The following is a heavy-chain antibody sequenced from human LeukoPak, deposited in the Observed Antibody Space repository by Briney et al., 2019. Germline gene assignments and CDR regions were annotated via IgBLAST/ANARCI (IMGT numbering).Heavy chain of an antibody. V-gene: IGHV3-21*06. Sequence: GGSLRLSCEASGFSFSSFSMTWVSQAPGEGLQWISSTTASSTYTYYADSVKGRFTISRDNAKSSLYLQMNSLRAEDTSVYYCAVNYYGHNDAFDLWGQGTLVTVSS. CDR3: AVNYYGHNDAFDL. D-gene: IGHD3-10*01. CDR2: TTASSTYT. CDR1: GFSFSSFS. J-gene: IGHJ3*01.